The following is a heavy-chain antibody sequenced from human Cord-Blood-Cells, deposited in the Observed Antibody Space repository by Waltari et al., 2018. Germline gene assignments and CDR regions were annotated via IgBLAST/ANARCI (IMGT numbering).Heavy chain of an antibody. J-gene: IGHJ4*02. CDR1: GGSISSSRYY. D-gene: IGHD3-10*01. CDR3: ARRDYYGSGSYDY. Sequence: QLQLQESGPGLVKPSETLSLTCTCSGGSISSSRYYLGWIRQPPGKGLEWFGSIYYSGSTYYNPSLKSRVTISVDTSKNQFSLKLSSVTAADTAVYYCARRDYYGSGSYDYWGQGTLVTVSS. CDR2: IYYSGST. V-gene: IGHV4-39*01.